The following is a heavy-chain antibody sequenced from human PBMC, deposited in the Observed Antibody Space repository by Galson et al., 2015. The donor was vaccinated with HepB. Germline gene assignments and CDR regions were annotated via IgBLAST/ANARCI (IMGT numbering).Heavy chain of an antibody. V-gene: IGHV3-30*18. CDR1: GFAFSDYG. CDR3: VKDKPYTSHA. Sequence: SLRLSCAASGFAFSDYGMHWVRQAPGKGLDEVAVVSSDGNTKVYTDSVKGRLTISRDNAKNTLYLLMNSLRPEDTAVYFCVKDKPYTSHAWGHGVLVTVSS. D-gene: IGHD1-14*01. CDR2: VSSDGNTK. J-gene: IGHJ5*01.